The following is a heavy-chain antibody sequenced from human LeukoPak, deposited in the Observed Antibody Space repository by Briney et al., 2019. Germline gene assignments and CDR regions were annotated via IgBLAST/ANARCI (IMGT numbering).Heavy chain of an antibody. CDR2: IYSGGST. CDR1: GFTVSSNY. Sequence: GGSLRLSCAASGFTVSSNYMSWVRQAPGKGLEWVSVIYSGGSTYYADSVKGRFTISRDNSKNTLYLQMNSLRAEDTAVYYCARDSSGSDAFDIWGQGTMVTVSP. D-gene: IGHD6-19*01. V-gene: IGHV3-53*01. CDR3: ARDSSGSDAFDI. J-gene: IGHJ3*02.